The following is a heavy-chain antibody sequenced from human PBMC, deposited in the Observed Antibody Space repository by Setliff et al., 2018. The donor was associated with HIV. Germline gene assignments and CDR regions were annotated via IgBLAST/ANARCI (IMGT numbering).Heavy chain of an antibody. CDR1: GFTFGSYA. V-gene: IGHV3-23*01. D-gene: IGHD2-15*01. J-gene: IGHJ6*02. CDR2: ISGSGDST. CDR3: AKTLPTLYPPHDYYFAMDV. Sequence: GSLRLSCAPSGFTFGSYAMSWVRQAPGKGLEWVSVISGSGDSTFYADSLKGRFTISRDNSKNTLYLQMNSLSAEDTAVYYCAKTLPTLYPPHDYYFAMDVWGQGTTVTAP.